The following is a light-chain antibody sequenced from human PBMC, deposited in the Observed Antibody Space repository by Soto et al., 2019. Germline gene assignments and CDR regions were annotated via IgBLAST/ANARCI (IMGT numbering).Light chain of an antibody. Sequence: QSTLTQPRSVSGSPGQSVAISCTGTSDDVGGYNYVSWYQHRPGKAPKLMIYEVTHRPSGVPDRFSGSKSGNTASLTISGLQAEDEALYYCCSSAGSYSSVLFGGGTKLTVL. CDR1: SDDVGGYNY. J-gene: IGLJ3*02. CDR2: EVT. CDR3: CSSAGSYSSVL. V-gene: IGLV2-11*01.